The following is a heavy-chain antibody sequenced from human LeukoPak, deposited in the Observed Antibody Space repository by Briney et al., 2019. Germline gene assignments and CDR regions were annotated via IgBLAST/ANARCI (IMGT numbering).Heavy chain of an antibody. D-gene: IGHD3-16*01. Sequence: GGSLRLSCTMSGLPFTNAWMSWVRQAPGKGLEWVAVISYDGSNKYYADSVKGRFTISRDNSKNTLYLQMNSLRAEDTAVYYCARVGAVGGVFRAFDIWGQGTMVTVSS. CDR3: ARVGAVGGVFRAFDI. V-gene: IGHV3-30*12. CDR1: GLPFTNAW. J-gene: IGHJ3*02. CDR2: ISYDGSNK.